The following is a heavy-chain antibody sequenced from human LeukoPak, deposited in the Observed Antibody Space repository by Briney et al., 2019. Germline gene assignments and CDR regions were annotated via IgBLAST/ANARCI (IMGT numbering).Heavy chain of an antibody. V-gene: IGHV1-58*02. D-gene: IGHD6-13*01. CDR3: AAGRIRRGSSPPRKDV. CDR1: GFTFTSSA. J-gene: IGHJ6*02. CDR2: IVVGSGNT. Sequence: SVKVSCKASGFTFTSSAMQWVRQARGQRLEWIGWIVVGSGNTNYAQKFQERVTITRDMSTSTAYMELSSLRSEDTAVYYCAAGRIRRGSSPPRKDVWGQGTTVTVSS.